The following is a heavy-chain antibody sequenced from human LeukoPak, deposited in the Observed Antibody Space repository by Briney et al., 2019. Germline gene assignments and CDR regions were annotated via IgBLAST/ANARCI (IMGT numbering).Heavy chain of an antibody. CDR1: GFTFSSFE. V-gene: IGHV3-48*03. CDR2: ISASGSTI. Sequence: GGSLRLSCAASGFTFSSFEMNWVRQAPGKGLGRVSYISASGSTIYYTDSVKGRFTISRDNAGSSLFLELNSLRVEDTAVYYCARELPTSKSRDPIDYWGQGTLVTVSS. D-gene: IGHD2/OR15-2a*01. CDR3: ARELPTSKSRDPIDY. J-gene: IGHJ4*02.